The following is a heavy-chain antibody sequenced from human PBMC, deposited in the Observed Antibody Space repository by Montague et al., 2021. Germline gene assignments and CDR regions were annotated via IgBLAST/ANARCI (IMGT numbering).Heavy chain of an antibody. CDR2: TNHQGIS. V-gene: IGHV4-34*01. Sequence: SETLSLTCAVYGGSLDGFYWTWIRQPPGKGLEWIGETNHQGISSYNPALKGRVTLSAETSKNQFSLRVTSVTAADTAVYFCARYLTGGYDEWGRGILVTVSS. CDR3: ARYLTGGYDE. J-gene: IGHJ4*02. CDR1: GGSLDGFY. D-gene: IGHD5-12*01.